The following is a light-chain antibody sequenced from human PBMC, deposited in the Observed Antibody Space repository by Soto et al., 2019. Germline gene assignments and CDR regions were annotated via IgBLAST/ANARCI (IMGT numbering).Light chain of an antibody. V-gene: IGKV1-39*01. CDR1: QSIRNY. CDR3: QQTDSTPQT. CDR2: AAS. J-gene: IGKJ1*01. Sequence: DIQMTQSPSSLSASVGDRVTISCRASQSIRNYVSWYQQKPGTAPKLLIRAASNLQSGVPSRFSGSGSGTDFTLTISSLQIADFATYFGQQTDSTPQTFGQGTNVEI.